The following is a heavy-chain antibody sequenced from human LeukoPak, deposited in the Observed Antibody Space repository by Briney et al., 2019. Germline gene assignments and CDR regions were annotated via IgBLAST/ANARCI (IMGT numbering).Heavy chain of an antibody. Sequence: ASVKVSCKASGYTFTSYDINWVRQATGRGLEWMGWMNPNSGNTGYAQKFQGRVTITRNTSISTAYMELSSLRSEDTAVYYCARGGKNSKISNYDFWSGYYTSWFDPWGQGTLVTVSS. CDR3: ARGGKNSKISNYDFWSGYYTSWFDP. CDR2: MNPNSGNT. D-gene: IGHD3-3*01. CDR1: GYTFTSYD. V-gene: IGHV1-8*03. J-gene: IGHJ5*02.